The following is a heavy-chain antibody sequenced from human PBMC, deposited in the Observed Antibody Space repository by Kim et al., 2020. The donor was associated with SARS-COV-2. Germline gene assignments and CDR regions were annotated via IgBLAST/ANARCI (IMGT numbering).Heavy chain of an antibody. J-gene: IGHJ4*02. Sequence: ASVKVSCKASGYTFTGYYMHWVRQAPGQGLEWMGWINPNSGGTNYAQKFQGWVTMTRDTSISTAYMELSRLRSDDTAVYYCARAPRAVAGMGMYYFDYWGQGTPVTVSS. CDR3: ARAPRAVAGMGMYYFDY. CDR1: GYTFTGYY. CDR2: INPNSGGT. D-gene: IGHD6-19*01. V-gene: IGHV1-2*04.